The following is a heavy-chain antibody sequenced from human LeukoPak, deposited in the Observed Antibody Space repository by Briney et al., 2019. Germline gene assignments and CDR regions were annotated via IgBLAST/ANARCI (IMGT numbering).Heavy chain of an antibody. J-gene: IGHJ4*02. CDR2: ISYDGSDK. CDR3: AKSVGATLFDY. V-gene: IGHV3-30*18. Sequence: PGGSLRLSCAASGFTFSSSGMHWVRQAPDKGLEWVAVISYDGSDKYYADSVKGRFTISRDNSKNTLYLQMNTLGAEDTAVYYCAKSVGATLFDYWGQGTLVTVSS. D-gene: IGHD1-26*01. CDR1: GFTFSSSG.